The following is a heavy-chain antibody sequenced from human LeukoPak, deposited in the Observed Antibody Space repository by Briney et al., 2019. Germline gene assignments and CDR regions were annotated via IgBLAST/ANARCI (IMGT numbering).Heavy chain of an antibody. CDR1: GDSISSYY. CDR2: IYYSGST. V-gene: IGHV4-59*01. Sequence: SETLSLTCSVSGDSISSYYWSWIRQPPGKGLEWIGDIYYSGSTTYNPSLKSRVTISVDTSKNQFSLKLSSVTAADTAVYYCARGHCSGGSCFSAWFDPWGQGTLVTVSS. J-gene: IGHJ5*02. D-gene: IGHD2-15*01. CDR3: ARGHCSGGSCFSAWFDP.